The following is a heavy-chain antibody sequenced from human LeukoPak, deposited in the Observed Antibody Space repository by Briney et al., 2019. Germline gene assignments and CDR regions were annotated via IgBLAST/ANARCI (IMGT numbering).Heavy chain of an antibody. D-gene: IGHD1-26*01. Sequence: SETLSLTCAVYGGSFSGYYWSWIRQPPGKGLEWIGEINHSGSTNYNPSLESRVTISLDTSKNQLSLKLTSVTAADTALYYCARGVGPTTAQSTFDYWGQGALVTVSS. CDR1: GGSFSGYY. CDR2: INHSGST. V-gene: IGHV4-34*01. CDR3: ARGVGPTTAQSTFDY. J-gene: IGHJ4*02.